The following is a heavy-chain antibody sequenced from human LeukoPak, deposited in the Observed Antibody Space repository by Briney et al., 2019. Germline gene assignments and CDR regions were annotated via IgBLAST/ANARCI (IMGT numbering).Heavy chain of an antibody. CDR1: GFSLSGYW. J-gene: IGHJ5*02. V-gene: IGHV3-74*01. CDR2: NNGDGSTT. D-gene: IGHD2-15*01. CDR3: ARDPRNVGLAP. Sequence: GGSLRLSCAASGFSLSGYWMYWVRQAPGKGLMYISRNNGDGSTTNYADVVRGRFTMSRDNVKNTLYLQMNSLRVEDTAVYYCARDPRNVGLAPWGQGTLVTVSS.